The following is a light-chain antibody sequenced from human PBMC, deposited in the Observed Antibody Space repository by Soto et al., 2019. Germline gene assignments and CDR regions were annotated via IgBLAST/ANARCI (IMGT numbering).Light chain of an antibody. CDR2: EDT. Sequence: SYELTQPPSVSVSPGQTARITCSGDAFPKKYAYWYQQKSGQAPVLVIYEDTKQPSGIPERFSGSSSGTTATLTISGAQVEDEADYYCYSTDSSGNHRGVFGGGTKLTVL. V-gene: IGLV3-10*01. J-gene: IGLJ3*02. CDR3: YSTDSSGNHRGV. CDR1: AFPKKY.